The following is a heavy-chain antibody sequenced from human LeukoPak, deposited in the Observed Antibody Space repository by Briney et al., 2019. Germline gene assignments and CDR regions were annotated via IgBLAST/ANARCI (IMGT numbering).Heavy chain of an antibody. CDR3: ARHVHSGYEIDY. CDR1: GASISSYY. CDR2: IYYSASI. Sequence: SETLSLTCTVSGASISSYYWSWIRQPPGKGLEWIGYIYYSASINYNPSLKSRVTISVDTSKNQFSLKLSSVTAADTAVYYCARHVHSGYEIDYWGQGTLVTVSS. J-gene: IGHJ4*02. V-gene: IGHV4-59*08. D-gene: IGHD5-12*01.